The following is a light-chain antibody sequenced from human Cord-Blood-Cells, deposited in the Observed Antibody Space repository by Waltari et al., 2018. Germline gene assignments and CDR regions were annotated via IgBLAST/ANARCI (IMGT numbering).Light chain of an antibody. CDR1: SSDVGGYNY. CDR2: DVS. J-gene: IGLJ2*01. Sequence: QSALTQPASVSGSPGQSITISCTGTSSDVGGYNYVSWYQQHPGKAPKLMFYDVSKRTAGVSKRFSGSKSGTAASPTISGLQAEDEADYYCSSYTSSSTLVFGGGTKLTVL. V-gene: IGLV2-14*01. CDR3: SSYTSSSTLV.